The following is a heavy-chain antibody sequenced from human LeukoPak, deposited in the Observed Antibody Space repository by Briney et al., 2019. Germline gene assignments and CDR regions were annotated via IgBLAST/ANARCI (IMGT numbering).Heavy chain of an antibody. Sequence: ASETLSLTCTVSGGSISSYYWSWIRQPPGKGLEWIGYIYYSGSTNYNPSLKSRVTISVDTSKNQFSLKLSSVTAADTAVYYCARVSGFYCSGGSCYYYYYYYYMDVWGKGTTVTVSS. V-gene: IGHV4-59*12. CDR3: ARVSGFYCSGGSCYYYYYYYYMDV. J-gene: IGHJ6*03. D-gene: IGHD2-15*01. CDR2: IYYSGST. CDR1: GGSISSYY.